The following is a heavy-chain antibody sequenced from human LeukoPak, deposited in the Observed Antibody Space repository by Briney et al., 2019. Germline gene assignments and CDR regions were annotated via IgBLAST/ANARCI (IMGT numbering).Heavy chain of an antibody. CDR3: ARPPLYSSGWFEYYFDY. Sequence: ASVKVSCKASGYTFTSYAMHWVRQAPGQRLEWMGWINAGNGNTKYSQKFKGRVTITRDTSASTAYMELSSLRSEDTAVYYCARPPLYSSGWFEYYFDYWGQGTLVTVSS. CDR1: GYTFTSYA. CDR2: INAGNGNT. V-gene: IGHV1-3*01. J-gene: IGHJ4*02. D-gene: IGHD6-19*01.